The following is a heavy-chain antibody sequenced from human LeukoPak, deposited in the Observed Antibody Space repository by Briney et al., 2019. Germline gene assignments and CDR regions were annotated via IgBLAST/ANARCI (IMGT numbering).Heavy chain of an antibody. V-gene: IGHV4-38-2*01. Sequence: PSETLSLTCAVSGYYISSGYFWGWIRQPPGKGLEWIGSIDHGGRTYYNPSLKSRVTISADTTKNQFSLRLSSVTAADTAVYHCARGTGYLAYYFYAMDVWGKGTTVTVSS. CDR1: GYYISSGYF. J-gene: IGHJ6*04. CDR2: IDHGGRT. CDR3: ARGTGYLAYYFYAMDV. D-gene: IGHD3/OR15-3a*01.